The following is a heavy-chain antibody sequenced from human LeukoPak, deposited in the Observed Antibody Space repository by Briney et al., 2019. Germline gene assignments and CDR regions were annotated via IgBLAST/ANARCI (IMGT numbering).Heavy chain of an antibody. V-gene: IGHV3-53*01. J-gene: IGHJ4*02. CDR1: GFTVSSNS. D-gene: IGHD2-15*01. Sequence: GGSLGLSCAVSGFTVSSNSMSWVRQAPGKGLEWVSILYSGGGTDYADSVKGRFTVSRDNSKNTLYLGMNSLRVEDTAVYYCAREYCSGGSCYRRQYYFDYWGQGTLVTVSS. CDR3: AREYCSGGSCYRRQYYFDY. CDR2: LYSGGGT.